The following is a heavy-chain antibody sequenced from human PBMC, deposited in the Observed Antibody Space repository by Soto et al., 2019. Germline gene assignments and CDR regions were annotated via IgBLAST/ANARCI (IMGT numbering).Heavy chain of an antibody. J-gene: IGHJ5*02. CDR1: GASISGYY. D-gene: IGHD1-1*01. CDR3: VRDGTKTLRDWFDP. Sequence: LSLTCTVSGASISGYYWSWIRKSAGKGLEWIGRIYATGTTDYNPSLKSRVMMSVDTSKKQFSLKLRSVTAADTAVYYCVRDGTKTLRDWFDPWGQGISVTVYS. CDR2: IYATGTT. V-gene: IGHV4-4*07.